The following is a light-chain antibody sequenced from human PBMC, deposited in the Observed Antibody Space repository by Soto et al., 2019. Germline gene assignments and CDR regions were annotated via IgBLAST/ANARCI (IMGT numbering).Light chain of an antibody. J-gene: IGKJ1*01. V-gene: IGKV3-20*01. CDR1: QTMRSSH. Sequence: EIVLTQSPGTLSLSPGERSTLSCLAIQTMRSSHLAWYQQKPGQAPRLLIYGASTRTFDVPDRFSGSGSGTEFTLTISSLQSEDFAVYYCQQYSNWPPYTFGQGTQVDIK. CDR2: GAS. CDR3: QQYSNWPPYT.